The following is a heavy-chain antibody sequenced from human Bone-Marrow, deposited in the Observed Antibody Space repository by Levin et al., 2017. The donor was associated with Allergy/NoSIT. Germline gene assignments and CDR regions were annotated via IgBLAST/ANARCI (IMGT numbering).Heavy chain of an antibody. CDR3: ARLSGYSYGASYYGMDV. V-gene: IGHV3-7*01. CDR2: IKMDGSET. CDR1: GFNFMNYW. D-gene: IGHD5-18*01. Sequence: GGSLRLSCAASGFNFMNYWMTWVRQAPGKGLEWVAIIKMDGSETHYVDSLKGRFTISRDNAEKSLFLQMNSLGVEDTAVYYCARLSGYSYGASYYGMDVWGQGTTVTVSS. J-gene: IGHJ6*02.